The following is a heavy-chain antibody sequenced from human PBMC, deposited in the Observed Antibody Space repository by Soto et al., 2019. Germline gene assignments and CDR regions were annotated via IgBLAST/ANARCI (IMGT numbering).Heavy chain of an antibody. CDR3: ARTGYYYDSSGYSNYFDY. D-gene: IGHD3-22*01. V-gene: IGHV4-39*07. Sequence: SETLSLTCTVSGGSISSSSYYWGWTRQPPGKGLEWIGSIYYSGSTYYNPSLKSRVTISVDTSKNQFSLKLSSVTAADTAVYYCARTGYYYDSSGYSNYFDYWGQGTLVTVSS. CDR1: GGSISSSSYY. CDR2: IYYSGST. J-gene: IGHJ4*02.